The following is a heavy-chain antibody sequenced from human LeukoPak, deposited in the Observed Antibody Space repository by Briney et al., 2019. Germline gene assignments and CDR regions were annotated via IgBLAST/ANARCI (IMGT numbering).Heavy chain of an antibody. Sequence: GGSLRLSCAASGFTFSSYWMHWVRQAPGKGLVWVSRINSDGSSITYADSVKGRFTISRDNAKNTLYLQMSSPRVEDTAVYYCAREGRVSGYDFDCWGQGTLVTVSS. CDR2: INSDGSSI. D-gene: IGHD5-12*01. CDR3: AREGRVSGYDFDC. J-gene: IGHJ4*02. CDR1: GFTFSSYW. V-gene: IGHV3-74*03.